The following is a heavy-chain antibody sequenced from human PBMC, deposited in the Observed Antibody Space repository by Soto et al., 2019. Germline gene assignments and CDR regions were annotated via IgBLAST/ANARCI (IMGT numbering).Heavy chain of an antibody. Sequence: QVQLVQSGAEVKKPGASVKVSCKASGYTFTSYGISWVRQAPGQGLEWMGWISAYNGNTNYAQKLQGRVTMTTDTSTSTAYMELRSLRSDDTAVYYCAKGDDSSGYYYYAAFDIWGQGTMVTVSS. J-gene: IGHJ3*02. CDR1: GYTFTSYG. CDR2: ISAYNGNT. D-gene: IGHD3-22*01. CDR3: AKGDDSSGYYYYAAFDI. V-gene: IGHV1-18*01.